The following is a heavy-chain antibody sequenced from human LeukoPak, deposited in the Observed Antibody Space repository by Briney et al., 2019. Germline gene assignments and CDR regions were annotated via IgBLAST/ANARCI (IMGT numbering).Heavy chain of an antibody. CDR2: INPNSGGT. CDR1: GYTFTNYD. V-gene: IGHV1-2*04. Sequence: GASVKVSCKASGYTFTNYDISWVRQAPGQRLEWMGWINPNSGGTNYAQKFQGWVTMTRDTSISTAYMELSRLRSDDTAVYYCARQMRYCSSTSCYGNWFDPWGQGTLVTVSS. CDR3: ARQMRYCSSTSCYGNWFDP. D-gene: IGHD2-2*01. J-gene: IGHJ5*02.